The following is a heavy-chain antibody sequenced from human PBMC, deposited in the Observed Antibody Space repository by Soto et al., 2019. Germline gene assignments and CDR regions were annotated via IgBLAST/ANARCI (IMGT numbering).Heavy chain of an antibody. V-gene: IGHV1-8*01. CDR2: MNPNSGNT. D-gene: IGHD2-15*01. CDR3: ARGVVVVADHYYYYMDV. CDR1: GYTFTSYD. J-gene: IGHJ6*03. Sequence: ASVKVSCKASGYTFTSYDINWVRQATGQGLEWMGWMNPNSGNTGYAQKLQGRVTMTRNTSISTAYMELSSLRSEDTAVYYCARGVVVVADHYYYYMDVWGKGTTVTVSS.